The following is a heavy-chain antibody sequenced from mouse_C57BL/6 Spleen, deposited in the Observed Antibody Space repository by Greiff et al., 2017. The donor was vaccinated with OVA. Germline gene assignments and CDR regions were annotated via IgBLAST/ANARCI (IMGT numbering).Heavy chain of an antibody. CDR2: INPYNGDT. J-gene: IGHJ2*01. CDR3: ARGWLLSYYFDY. Sequence: EVQLQESGPELVKPGDSVTISCKASGYSFTGYFMNWVMQSHGKSLEWIGRINPYNGDTFYNQKFKGKATLTVDKSSSTAHMELRSLTSEDSAVYYCARGWLLSYYFDYWGKGTTLTVSS. CDR1: GYSFTGYF. V-gene: IGHV1-20*01. D-gene: IGHD2-3*01.